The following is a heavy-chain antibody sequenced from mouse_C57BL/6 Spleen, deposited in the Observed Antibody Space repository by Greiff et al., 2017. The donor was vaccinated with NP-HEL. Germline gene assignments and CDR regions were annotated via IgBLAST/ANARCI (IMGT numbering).Heavy chain of an antibody. CDR3: ARFPYYGSRGGYFDV. CDR2: IHPNSGST. V-gene: IGHV1-64*01. Sequence: VQLQQPGAELVKPGASVKLSCKASGYTFTSYWMHWVKQRPGQGLEWIGMIHPNSGSTNYNEKFKSKATLTVDKSSSTAYMQLSSLTSEDSAVYYCARFPYYGSRGGYFDVWGTGTTVTVSS. D-gene: IGHD1-1*01. CDR1: GYTFTSYW. J-gene: IGHJ1*03.